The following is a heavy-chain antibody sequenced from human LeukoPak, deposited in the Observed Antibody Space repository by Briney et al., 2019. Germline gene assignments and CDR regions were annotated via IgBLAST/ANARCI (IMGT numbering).Heavy chain of an antibody. Sequence: GGSLRLSCAASGFTFSSYAMYWVRQAPGKGLEWVASITLSGGSTFYADSVKGRFTISRDNSKNTLYLQMNSLSAEDTAVYYCAKRGNPAVGHHYLDVWGKGTTVSVSS. J-gene: IGHJ6*03. CDR3: AKRGNPAVGHHYLDV. D-gene: IGHD2-2*01. CDR2: ITLSGGST. CDR1: GFTFSSYA. V-gene: IGHV3-23*01.